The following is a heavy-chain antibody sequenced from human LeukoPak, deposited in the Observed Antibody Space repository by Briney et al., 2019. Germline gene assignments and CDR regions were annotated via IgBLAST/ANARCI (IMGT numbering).Heavy chain of an antibody. Sequence: PGGSLRLSCAASGFTFSSYEMNWVRQAPGKGLEGVSYISGSGSTIYYADSVKGRFTISRDNAKNSLYLQMNSLKAEDTAVYYCARELYGSGSYTWFDPWGQGTLVTVSS. J-gene: IGHJ5*02. CDR2: ISGSGSTI. V-gene: IGHV3-48*03. D-gene: IGHD3-10*01. CDR3: ARELYGSGSYTWFDP. CDR1: GFTFSSYE.